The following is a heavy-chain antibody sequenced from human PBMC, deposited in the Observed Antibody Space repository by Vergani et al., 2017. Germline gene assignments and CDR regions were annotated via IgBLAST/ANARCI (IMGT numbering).Heavy chain of an antibody. V-gene: IGHV5-51*01. D-gene: IGHD5-24*01. CDR1: GYSFTSYW. Sequence: EVQLVQSGAEVKKPGESLKISCKGSGYSFTSYWIGWVRQTPGKGLEGMGVIYPADSDTRYSPSFQGQATISADKSISTAYLQWSSLKASYTAMYYCARQVEVATITDAFDIWGQGTMVTVSS. CDR3: ARQVEVATITDAFDI. CDR2: IYPADSDT. J-gene: IGHJ3*02.